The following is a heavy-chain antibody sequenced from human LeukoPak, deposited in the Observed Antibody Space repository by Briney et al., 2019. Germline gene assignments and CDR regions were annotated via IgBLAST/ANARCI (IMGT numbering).Heavy chain of an antibody. CDR2: ISSSSYI. V-gene: IGHV3-21*01. CDR3: ARDSSLGPSYYADAFDI. D-gene: IGHD2/OR15-2a*01. Sequence: KAGGSLRLSCAASGFTFSSYGMHWVRQAPGKGLEWVSSISSSSYIYYADSVKGRFTISRDNAKNSLYLQMDSLRAEDTAVYYCARDSSLGPSYYADAFDIWGQGTMVTVSS. J-gene: IGHJ3*02. CDR1: GFTFSSYG.